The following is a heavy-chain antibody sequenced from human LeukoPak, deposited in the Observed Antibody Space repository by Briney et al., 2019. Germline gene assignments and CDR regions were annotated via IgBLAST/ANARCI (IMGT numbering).Heavy chain of an antibody. V-gene: IGHV1-2*02. Sequence: GASVKVSCKASGYTFTGYYMHLVRQAPGQGLEWMGWINPNSGGTNYAQKFQGRVTMTRDTSISTAYMELSRLRSDDTAVYYCARVYVWLSPSNWFDPWGQGTLVTVSS. CDR1: GYTFTGYY. CDR3: ARVYVWLSPSNWFDP. CDR2: INPNSGGT. D-gene: IGHD3-22*01. J-gene: IGHJ5*02.